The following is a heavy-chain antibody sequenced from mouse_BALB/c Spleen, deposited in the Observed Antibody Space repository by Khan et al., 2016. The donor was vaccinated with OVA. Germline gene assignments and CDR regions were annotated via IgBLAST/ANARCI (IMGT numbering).Heavy chain of an antibody. CDR2: INTHSGVP. J-gene: IGHJ4*01. Sequence: QIQLVQSGPELKKLGETVRISCKASGYTFTTAGIQWVQKMPGKGLKWIGWINTHSGVPKYAEDFKGRFAFSLETSASTAYLQITNLKNEDTATYFCARGGAAYYRNDGGAMDYWGQGTSVTVSS. V-gene: IGHV9-4*02. D-gene: IGHD2-14*01. CDR3: ARGGAAYYRNDGGAMDY. CDR1: GYTFTTAG.